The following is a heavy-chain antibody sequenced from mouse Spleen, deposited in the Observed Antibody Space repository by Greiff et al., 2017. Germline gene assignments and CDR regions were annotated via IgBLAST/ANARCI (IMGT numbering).Heavy chain of an antibody. D-gene: IGHD2-14*01. V-gene: IGHV5-9*04. Sequence: EVKLVESGGGLVKLGGSLKLSCAASGFTFSSYAMSWVRQTPEKRLEWVATISSGGGNTYYPDSVKGRFTISRDNAKNTLYLQMSSLKSEDTAMYYCARPVRQEYFDYWGQGTTLTVSS. CDR2: ISSGGGNT. J-gene: IGHJ2*01. CDR3: ARPVRQEYFDY. CDR1: GFTFSSYA.